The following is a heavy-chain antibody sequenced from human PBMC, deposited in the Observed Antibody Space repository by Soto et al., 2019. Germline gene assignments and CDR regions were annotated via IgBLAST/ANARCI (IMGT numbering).Heavy chain of an antibody. J-gene: IGHJ5*02. Sequence: QLQLQESGPGLVKPSETLSLTCTVSGGSISSSSYYWGWIRQPPGKGLEWIGSIYYSGSTYYNPSLKSRVTISVDTSKNQFSLKLSSVTAADTAVYYCARQSITMVRGDWFDPWGQGTLVTVSS. CDR3: ARQSITMVRGDWFDP. CDR2: IYYSGST. CDR1: GGSISSSSYY. D-gene: IGHD3-10*01. V-gene: IGHV4-39*01.